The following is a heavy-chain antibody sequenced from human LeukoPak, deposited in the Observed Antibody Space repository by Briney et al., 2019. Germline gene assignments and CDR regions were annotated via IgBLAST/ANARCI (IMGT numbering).Heavy chain of an antibody. CDR3: AREDGGKADI. J-gene: IGHJ3*02. D-gene: IGHD4-23*01. Sequence: GSLRLSCAASGFTFSRFWMNWVRQAPGKGLEWVSYISSSNNTIDYADSVKGRFSISRDNAKNSLYLQMKSLRDEDTAVYYCAREDGGKADIWGHRTMVTVSS. CDR1: GFTFSRFW. V-gene: IGHV3-48*02. CDR2: ISSSNNTI.